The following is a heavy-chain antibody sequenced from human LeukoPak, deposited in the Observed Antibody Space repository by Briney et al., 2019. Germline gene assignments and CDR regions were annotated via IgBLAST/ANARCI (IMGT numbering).Heavy chain of an antibody. CDR3: ARHSGTYMDY. Sequence: SETLSLTCTVSDGTISGSYWYWIRQPPGKGLEWIGNIYYSGRTNYNPSLKSRVTISVDTSKNQVSLKLTSVTAADTAVYYCARHSGTYMDYWGQGTLVTVSS. D-gene: IGHD1-26*01. CDR2: IYYSGRT. J-gene: IGHJ4*02. V-gene: IGHV4-59*08. CDR1: DGTISGSY.